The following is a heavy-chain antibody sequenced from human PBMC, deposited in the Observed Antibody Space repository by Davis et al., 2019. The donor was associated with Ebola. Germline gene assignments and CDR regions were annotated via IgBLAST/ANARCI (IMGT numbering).Heavy chain of an antibody. CDR3: ARVVRVYYYGMDV. CDR2: ISTYNDNT. CDR1: GYRFTTYG. Sequence: ASVKVSCKASGYRFTTYGITWVRQAPGQGLEWMGWISTYNDNTKYAQKFEGRVTMTTDTSTNTAYMELRSLRSDDTAVYYCARVVRVYYYGMDVWGKGTTVTVSS. J-gene: IGHJ6*04. V-gene: IGHV1-18*01. D-gene: IGHD3-10*01.